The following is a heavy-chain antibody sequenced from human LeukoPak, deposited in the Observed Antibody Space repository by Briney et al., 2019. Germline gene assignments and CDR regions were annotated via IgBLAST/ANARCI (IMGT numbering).Heavy chain of an antibody. CDR1: GFTFSSHA. J-gene: IGHJ4*02. V-gene: IGHV3-23*01. D-gene: IGHD3-16*01. Sequence: GGSLRLSCAASGFTFSSHAMTWVRQAPGQGLEWVSVISDSGDSRYYAVSVEGRFTISRDNSKNTLYLQMNSLRADDTAVYYCAKGKFDSVWGRLDYWGQGALVTVSS. CDR3: AKGKFDSVWGRLDY. CDR2: ISDSGDSR.